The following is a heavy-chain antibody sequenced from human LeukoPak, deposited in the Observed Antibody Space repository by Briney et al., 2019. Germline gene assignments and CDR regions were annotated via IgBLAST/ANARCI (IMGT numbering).Heavy chain of an antibody. CDR3: ARDQYCSGGSCYSSNSDYYYYYYGMDV. CDR1: GGTFSSYA. J-gene: IGHJ6*02. D-gene: IGHD2-15*01. Sequence: SVKVSCKASGGTFSSYAISWVRQAPGQGLEWVGGIIPIFGTANYAQKFQGRVTITADESTSTAYMELSSLRSEDTAVYYCARDQYCSGGSCYSSNSDYYYYYYGMDVWGQGTTVTVSS. CDR2: IIPIFGTA. V-gene: IGHV1-69*01.